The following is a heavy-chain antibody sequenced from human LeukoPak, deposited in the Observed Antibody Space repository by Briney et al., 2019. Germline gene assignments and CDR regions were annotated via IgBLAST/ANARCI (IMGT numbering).Heavy chain of an antibody. Sequence: SGPTLVNPTQTLTLTCTFSGFSLSTSGVGVGWIRQPPGKALEWLALIYWDDDKRYSPSLKSRLTITKDTSKNQVVLTMTNMDPVDTATYYCAHSKQWLGKKVEYYYYMDVWGKGTTVTVSS. CDR3: AHSKQWLGKKVEYYYYMDV. CDR1: GFSLSTSGVG. J-gene: IGHJ6*03. D-gene: IGHD6-19*01. V-gene: IGHV2-5*02. CDR2: IYWDDDK.